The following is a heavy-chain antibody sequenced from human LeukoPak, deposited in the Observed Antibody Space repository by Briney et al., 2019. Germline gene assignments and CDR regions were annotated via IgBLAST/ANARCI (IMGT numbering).Heavy chain of an antibody. V-gene: IGHV3-48*03. Sequence: GGSLRLSCAASGFTFSSYEMNWVRQAPGKGLEWVSYISSSGSTIYYADSVKGRFTISRDNAKNSLYLQMNSLRAEDTAVYYCASSYSSSAYFDYWGQGTLVTVSS. CDR2: ISSSGSTI. J-gene: IGHJ4*02. CDR1: GFTFSSYE. D-gene: IGHD6-6*01. CDR3: ASSYSSSAYFDY.